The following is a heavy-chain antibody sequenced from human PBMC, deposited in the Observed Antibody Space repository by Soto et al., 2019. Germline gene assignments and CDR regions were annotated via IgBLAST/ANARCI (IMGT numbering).Heavy chain of an antibody. CDR1: GFSLSTSGVG. J-gene: IGHJ4*02. CDR2: IYWDDDK. Sequence: QITLKESGPTLVKPTQTLTLTCTFSGFSLSTSGVGVGWIRQPPGKALEWLALIYWDDDKRYSPSLKSRLTITQDTPKNQVVLTMTTMDPVDTATYYCAHRPFNYYGDYVMWAYWGQGTLVTVSS. CDR3: AHRPFNYYGDYVMWAY. V-gene: IGHV2-5*02. D-gene: IGHD4-17*01.